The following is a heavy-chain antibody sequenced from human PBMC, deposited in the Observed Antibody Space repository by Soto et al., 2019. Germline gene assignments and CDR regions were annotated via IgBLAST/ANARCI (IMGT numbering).Heavy chain of an antibody. J-gene: IGHJ3*02. D-gene: IGHD2-2*01. CDR2: ISAYNGNT. CDR3: ARDLGDIVVVPAASDAFDI. CDR1: GYTFTSYG. V-gene: IGHV1-18*01. Sequence: ASVKVSCKASGYTFTSYGISWVRQAPGQGLEWMGWISAYNGNTNYAQKLQGRVTMTTDTSTSTAYIELRSLRSDDTAVYYCARDLGDIVVVPAASDAFDIWGQGTMVTVSS.